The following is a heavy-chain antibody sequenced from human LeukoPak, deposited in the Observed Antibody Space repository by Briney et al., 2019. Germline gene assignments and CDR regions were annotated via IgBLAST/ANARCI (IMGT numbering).Heavy chain of an antibody. D-gene: IGHD2-2*01. J-gene: IGHJ6*02. CDR2: ISSSSSYI. V-gene: IGHV3-21*01. Sequence: GGSLRLSCAASGFTFGSYSMNWVRQAPGKGLEWVSSISSSSSYIYYADSVKGRFTISRDNAKNSLYLQMNSLRAENTAVYYCARDHHCSSTSCYFYYYYGMDVWGQGTTVTVSS. CDR3: ARDHHCSSTSCYFYYYYGMDV. CDR1: GFTFGSYS.